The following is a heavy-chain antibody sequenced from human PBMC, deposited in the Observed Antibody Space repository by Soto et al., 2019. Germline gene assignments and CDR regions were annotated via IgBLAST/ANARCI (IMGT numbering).Heavy chain of an antibody. CDR2: IYYSGST. J-gene: IGHJ4*02. CDR3: ATITIFGVVPNYFDY. CDR1: GGSISNYY. Sequence: SETLSLTCTVSGGSISNYYWTWIRLPPGKGLEWIGHIYYSGSTKYNPSLKSRVTISVDTSKNQFSLKLSSVTAADTAVYYCATITIFGVVPNYFDYWGQGTLVTVSS. D-gene: IGHD3-3*01. V-gene: IGHV4-59*08.